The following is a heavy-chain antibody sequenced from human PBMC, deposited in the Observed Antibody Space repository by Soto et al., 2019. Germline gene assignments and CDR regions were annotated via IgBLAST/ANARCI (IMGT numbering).Heavy chain of an antibody. CDR1: GGTFSSYA. D-gene: IGHD2-2*01. J-gene: IGHJ6*02. CDR2: IIPIFGTA. CDR3: ARGKYVEYQLLTYYYYGMDV. V-gene: IGHV1-69*13. Sequence: SVKVSCKASGGTFSSYAISWVRQAPGQGLEWMGGIIPIFGTANYAQKFQGRVTITADESTSTAYMELSSLRSEDTAVYYCARGKYVEYQLLTYYYYGMDVWGQGTTVTVS.